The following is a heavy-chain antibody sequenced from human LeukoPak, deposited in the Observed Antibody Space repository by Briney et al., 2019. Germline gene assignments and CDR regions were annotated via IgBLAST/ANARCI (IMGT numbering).Heavy chain of an antibody. J-gene: IGHJ4*02. CDR1: GYSISSGYY. Sequence: SETLSLTCTVSGYSISSGYYWGWIRQPPGKGLEWIGSIYHSGSTYYNPSLKSRVTISVDTSKNQFSLKLSSVTAADTAVYYCARRWLVLRAFDYWGQGTLVTVSS. CDR2: IYHSGST. D-gene: IGHD6-19*01. CDR3: ARRWLVLRAFDY. V-gene: IGHV4-38-2*02.